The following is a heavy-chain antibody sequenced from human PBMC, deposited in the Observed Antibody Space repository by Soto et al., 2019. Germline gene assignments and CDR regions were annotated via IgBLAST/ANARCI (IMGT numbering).Heavy chain of an antibody. J-gene: IGHJ5*02. CDR1: GCSISSSRSY. CDR3: AREEGYCISTSCYLNWFDP. V-gene: IGHV4-39*07. Sequence: PSETLSLTCTVSGCSISSSRSYWGWIRQPPGKGLEWIGNINYSGSTNYNPSLKSRVTISVDTSKNQFSLKLSSVTAADTAVYYCAREEGYCISTSCYLNWFDPWGQGTLVTVSS. D-gene: IGHD2-2*01. CDR2: INYSGST.